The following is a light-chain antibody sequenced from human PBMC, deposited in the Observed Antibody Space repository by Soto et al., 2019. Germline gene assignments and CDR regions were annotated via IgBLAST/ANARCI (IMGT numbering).Light chain of an antibody. Sequence: QSALTQPGSVSGSPGQSITISCTGTSGDVGGYNYVSWYQQHPGKAPKLMIYEVSNRPSGVSNRFSGSKSGNTASLTISGLQAEDEADYYCSSYTTSSTLEVFGTGTKVTVL. V-gene: IGLV2-14*01. CDR1: SGDVGGYNY. CDR2: EVS. J-gene: IGLJ1*01. CDR3: SSYTTSSTLEV.